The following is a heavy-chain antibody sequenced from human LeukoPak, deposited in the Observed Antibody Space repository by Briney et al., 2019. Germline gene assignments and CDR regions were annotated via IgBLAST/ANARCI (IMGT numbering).Heavy chain of an antibody. CDR2: ISGSGGST. CDR3: AKDVVFIAAAANFDY. J-gene: IGHJ4*02. V-gene: IGHV3-23*01. Sequence: GGSLRLSCAASGFMFSSNWMSWVRQAPGKGLEWVSAISGSGGSTYYADSVKGRFTISRDNSKNTLYLQMNSLRAEDTAVYYCAKDVVFIAAAANFDYWGQGTLVTVSS. CDR1: GFMFSSNW. D-gene: IGHD6-13*01.